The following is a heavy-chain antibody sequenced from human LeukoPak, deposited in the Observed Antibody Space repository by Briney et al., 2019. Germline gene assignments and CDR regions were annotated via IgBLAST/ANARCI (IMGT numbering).Heavy chain of an antibody. Sequence: PETLSLTRTVPGGSITSYYWSWIRQPAGKGLEWIGRIYTSGSTNYNPSLKSRVTMSVDTSKNQFSLKLSSVTAADTAVYCCARVGSYSNYALDYWGQGTLVTVSS. CDR1: GGSITSYY. D-gene: IGHD4-11*01. J-gene: IGHJ4*02. V-gene: IGHV4-4*07. CDR3: ARVGSYSNYALDY. CDR2: IYTSGST.